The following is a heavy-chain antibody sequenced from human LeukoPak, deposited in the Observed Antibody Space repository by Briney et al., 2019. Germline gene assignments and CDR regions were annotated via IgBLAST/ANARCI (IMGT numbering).Heavy chain of an antibody. J-gene: IGHJ3*02. V-gene: IGHV3-23*01. CDR1: GFTFSSFT. Sequence: GGSLRLSCAASGFTFSSFTMSWVRQAPGKGLEWVSAISGSGSGTYYADSVRGRFTLSRDNSKNTLFLQMNSLRAEDTAVYYCAKGITSCLIWGQGAMVTVSS. D-gene: IGHD2-2*01. CDR2: ISGSGSGT. CDR3: AKGITSCLI.